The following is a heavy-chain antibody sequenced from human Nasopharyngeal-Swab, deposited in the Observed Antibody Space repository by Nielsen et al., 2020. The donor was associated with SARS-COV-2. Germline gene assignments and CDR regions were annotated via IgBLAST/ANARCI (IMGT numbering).Heavy chain of an antibody. J-gene: IGHJ4*02. V-gene: IGHV3-30*18. CDR3: AKSYSGGYTAHFDY. D-gene: IGHD3-22*01. Sequence: GESLKISCAASGFTFNTYGMHWVRQAPGKGLEWVAVISYDGSNKYYEESVKGRFTISRDNSKNTLYLEMNSLRAEDTAVYYCAKSYSGGYTAHFDYWGQGTLVTVSS. CDR2: ISYDGSNK. CDR1: GFTFNTYG.